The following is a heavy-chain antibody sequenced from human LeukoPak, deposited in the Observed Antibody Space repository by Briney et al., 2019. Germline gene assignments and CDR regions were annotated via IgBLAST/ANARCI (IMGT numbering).Heavy chain of an antibody. V-gene: IGHV3-53*01. CDR2: IYSGGST. Sequence: PGGSLRLSCAASGFTVSSNYMSWVRQAPGKGLEWVSVIYSGGSTYYADSVKGRFTISRDNSKNTLYLQMNSLRAEDTAVYYCARGFGWFGEFVGFDYWGQGTLVTVSS. J-gene: IGHJ4*02. CDR1: GFTVSSNY. CDR3: ARGFGWFGEFVGFDY. D-gene: IGHD3-10*01.